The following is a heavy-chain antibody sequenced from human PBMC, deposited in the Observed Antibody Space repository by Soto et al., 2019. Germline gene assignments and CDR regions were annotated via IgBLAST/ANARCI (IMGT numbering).Heavy chain of an antibody. J-gene: IGHJ4*02. Sequence: PGGSLRLSCAASGFTFSSYGMHWVRQAPGKGLEWVAVVWYDGSNKYYAESPKGRFTISRDNSKNTLYLQMNSLRAEDTAVYYCARDTAPYGDYGLGGDWGQGTRVTVSS. CDR2: VWYDGSNK. CDR1: GFTFSSYG. CDR3: ARDTAPYGDYGLGGD. D-gene: IGHD4-17*01. V-gene: IGHV3-33*01.